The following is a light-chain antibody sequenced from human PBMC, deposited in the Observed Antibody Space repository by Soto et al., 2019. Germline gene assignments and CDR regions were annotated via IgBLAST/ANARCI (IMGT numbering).Light chain of an antibody. Sequence: EIVLTQSPATLSSFPGDRVTLSCRASQYINTRLAWYQHRPGQAPRLLIYDASKRATGIPARFSGGGSGTDFTLTISSLEPEDFAVYYCQQRSNWPLLSFGGGTKVEIK. CDR2: DAS. CDR1: QYINTR. V-gene: IGKV3-11*01. J-gene: IGKJ4*01. CDR3: QQRSNWPLLS.